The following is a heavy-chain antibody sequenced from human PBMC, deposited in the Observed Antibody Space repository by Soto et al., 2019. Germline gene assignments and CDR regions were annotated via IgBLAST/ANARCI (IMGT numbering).Heavy chain of an antibody. D-gene: IGHD3-9*01. CDR3: ARRGALTSYFFGYYFDY. CDR1: GYTFPRYA. Sequence: QVQLVQSGAEVKKPGASVKVSCKTSGYTFPRYALHWVRQAPGQRREWMGWINPANGNTKYSQKSQGRVTFTRDTSASTSYMELSSLISEDTAVYYCARRGALTSYFFGYYFDYWGQGTLVTVSS. J-gene: IGHJ4*02. V-gene: IGHV1-3*01. CDR2: INPANGNT.